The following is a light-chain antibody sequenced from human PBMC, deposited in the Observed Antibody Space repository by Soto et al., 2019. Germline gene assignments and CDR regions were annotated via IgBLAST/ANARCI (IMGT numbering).Light chain of an antibody. CDR3: QQYGSSPTT. CDR2: DAS. V-gene: IGKV3-11*01. J-gene: IGKJ1*01. Sequence: EIVLTQSPATLSLSPGERATLSCRASQRLGSYLAWYQQKPGQAPRLLIYDASNRAADIPARFSGSGSGTDFTLTISSLEPGDFAIYYCQQYGSSPTTFGQGTKVEIK. CDR1: QRLGSY.